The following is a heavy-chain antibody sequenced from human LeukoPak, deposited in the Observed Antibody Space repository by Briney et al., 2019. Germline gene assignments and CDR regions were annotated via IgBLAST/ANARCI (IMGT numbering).Heavy chain of an antibody. V-gene: IGHV3-23*01. D-gene: IGHD3-9*01. J-gene: IGHJ4*02. Sequence: PGASLRLSCAASGFTFSIYAMSGVRQAPGKGLEWVSAITGSGGDTYYADSVKGRFTTSRDNSKNTVFLQMNSLRAEDTAVYYCAKWGDYDVLTGYYVSDFWGQGTLVTVTS. CDR2: ITGSGGDT. CDR1: GFTFSIYA. CDR3: AKWGDYDVLTGYYVSDF.